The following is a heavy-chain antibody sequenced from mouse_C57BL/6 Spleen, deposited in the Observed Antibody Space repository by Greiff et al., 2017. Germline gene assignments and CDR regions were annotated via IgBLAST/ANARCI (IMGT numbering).Heavy chain of an antibody. J-gene: IGHJ1*03. V-gene: IGHV1-72*01. Sequence: VQLQQPGAELVKPGASVKLSCKASGYTFTSYWMHWVKQRPGRGLEWIGRIDPSSGGTKYNEKFKSKATLTVDKPSSTAYMQLRSLTSEDSAVYYCASIPFTTVVDWYFDVWGTGTTVTVSS. CDR1: GYTFTSYW. CDR2: IDPSSGGT. CDR3: ASIPFTTVVDWYFDV. D-gene: IGHD1-1*01.